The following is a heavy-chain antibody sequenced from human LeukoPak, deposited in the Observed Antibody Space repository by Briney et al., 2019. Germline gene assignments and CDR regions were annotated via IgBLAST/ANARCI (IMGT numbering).Heavy chain of an antibody. V-gene: IGHV4-34*01. CDR1: GGSFSGYH. D-gene: IGHD3-22*01. Sequence: SETLSLTCVVYGGSFSGYHWSWIRQSPGKGLEWIGEINHRGSTNYNPSLKRRVTMSLDTSKNQFSLKLSSVTAADTAVYYCARGRLPYDSSGYYGIDYWGQGTLVTVSS. CDR2: INHRGST. J-gene: IGHJ4*02. CDR3: ARGRLPYDSSGYYGIDY.